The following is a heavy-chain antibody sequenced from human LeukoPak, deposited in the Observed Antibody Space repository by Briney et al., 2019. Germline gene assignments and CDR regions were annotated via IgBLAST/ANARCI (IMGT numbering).Heavy chain of an antibody. V-gene: IGHV3-30*02. J-gene: IGHJ4*02. Sequence: PGGSLRLSCAASGFTFSSYGMHWVRQAPGKGLEWVAFIRYDGSNKYYADSVKGRFTISRDNSKNTLYLQMNSLRAEDTAVYYCAKELLGYCSGGSCYSFDYWGQGTLVTVSS. CDR3: AKELLGYCSGGSCYSFDY. CDR2: IRYDGSNK. CDR1: GFTFSSYG. D-gene: IGHD2-15*01.